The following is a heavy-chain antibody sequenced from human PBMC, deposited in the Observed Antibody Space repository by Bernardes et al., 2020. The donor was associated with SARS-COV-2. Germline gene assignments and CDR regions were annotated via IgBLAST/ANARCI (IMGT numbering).Heavy chain of an antibody. V-gene: IGHV4-59*01. J-gene: IGHJ4*02. CDR1: GGSISSYY. CDR2: IYHSGST. D-gene: IGHD3-3*01. CDR3: ARGSRTIFGLINLDN. Sequence: SETLSLTCTVSGGSISSYYWSWIRQSPGKALEWIGYIYHSGSTNYNPSLKSRVTISVDSSKNQFSLKLTSVTAADTAMYYCARGSRTIFGLINLDNWGQGTLVTVSS.